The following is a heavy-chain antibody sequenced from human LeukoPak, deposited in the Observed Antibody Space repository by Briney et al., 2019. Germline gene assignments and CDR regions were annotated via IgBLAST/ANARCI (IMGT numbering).Heavy chain of an antibody. CDR2: IYSRGST. CDR1: GGSITNYY. V-gene: IGHV4-4*07. Sequence: SETLSLTCTVSGGSITNYYWSWIRQPAGKRLENIGRIYSRGSTNYNPSLKSRVTLSLDTSKNQFSLKLSSLTAADTAVYYCAREVGYYDSSGYYYGDRYFDYWGQGTLVTVSS. D-gene: IGHD3-22*01. J-gene: IGHJ4*02. CDR3: AREVGYYDSSGYYYGDRYFDY.